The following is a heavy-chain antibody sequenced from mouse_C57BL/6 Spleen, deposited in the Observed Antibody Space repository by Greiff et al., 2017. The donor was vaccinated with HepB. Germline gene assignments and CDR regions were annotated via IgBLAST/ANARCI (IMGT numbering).Heavy chain of an antibody. D-gene: IGHD2-1*01. CDR2: IYPSDSET. CDR1: GYTFTSYW. V-gene: IGHV1-61*01. J-gene: IGHJ2*01. Sequence: VQLQQPGAELVRPGASVKLSCKASGYTFTSYWMDWVKQRPGQGLEWIGNIYPSDSETHYNQKFKDKATLTVDKSSSTAYMQLSSLTSEDSADYDYARSGYGNYDYWGQGTTLTVSS. CDR3: ARSGYGNYDY.